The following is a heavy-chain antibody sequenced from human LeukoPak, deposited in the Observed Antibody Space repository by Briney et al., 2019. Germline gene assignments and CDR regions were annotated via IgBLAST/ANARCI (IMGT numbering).Heavy chain of an antibody. Sequence: ASVKVSCKASGYTFTSYGISWVRQAPGQGLEWTGWISAYNGNTNYAQKLQGRVTMTTDTSTSTAYMELRSLRSDDTAVYYCARAHIRYDSSGYYLWDYWGQGTLVTVSS. CDR3: ARAHIRYDSSGYYLWDY. D-gene: IGHD3-22*01. CDR2: ISAYNGNT. J-gene: IGHJ4*02. CDR1: GYTFTSYG. V-gene: IGHV1-18*01.